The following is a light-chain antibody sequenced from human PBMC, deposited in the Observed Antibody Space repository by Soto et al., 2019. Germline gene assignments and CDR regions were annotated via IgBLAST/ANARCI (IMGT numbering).Light chain of an antibody. CDR2: DAS. V-gene: IGKV3-11*01. CDR3: QQSSNWPPIN. Sequence: DIVLTQSPGTLSLSPFPRRTLSGMASQSVSSSYLAWYQQKPGHAPRLLIYDASNRATGIPARFSGSGSGTDFTLTISSLEPEGFAVYYCQQSSNWPPINFGQGTRLEI. J-gene: IGKJ5*01. CDR1: QSVSSSY.